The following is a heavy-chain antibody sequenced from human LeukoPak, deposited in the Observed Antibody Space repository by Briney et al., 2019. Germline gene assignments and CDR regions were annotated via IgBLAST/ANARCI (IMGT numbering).Heavy chain of an antibody. J-gene: IGHJ4*02. CDR2: FKSKTDGGTT. CDR3: TTSRIVGILDY. Sequence: GGSLRLSCAASGFTFRNAWMSWVREAPGKGLEWVVRFKSKTDGGTTDYAATVKGRFTISRDDSKNTLYLQMNSLKTEDTAVYYCTTSRIVGILDYWGQGTLVTVSS. CDR1: GFTFRNAW. D-gene: IGHD1-26*01. V-gene: IGHV3-15*01.